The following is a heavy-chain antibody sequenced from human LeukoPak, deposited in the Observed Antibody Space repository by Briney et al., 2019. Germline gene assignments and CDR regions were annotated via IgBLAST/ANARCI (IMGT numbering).Heavy chain of an antibody. V-gene: IGHV4-4*07. J-gene: IGHJ4*02. D-gene: IGHD3-3*01. CDR1: GGSISSYY. Sequence: PSETLSLTCTVSGGSISSYYWSWIRQPAGKGLEWIGRIYTSGGTNYTPSPTSRVTIPVATSKHKLSLNLSSVAAALRAVLYCAVDGYDFWSGYYYFDYWGQGTLVTVSS. CDR3: AVDGYDFWSGYYYFDY. CDR2: IYTSGGT.